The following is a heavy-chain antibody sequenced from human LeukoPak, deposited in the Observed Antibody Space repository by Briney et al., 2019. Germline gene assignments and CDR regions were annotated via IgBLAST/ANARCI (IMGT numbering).Heavy chain of an antibody. J-gene: IGHJ5*02. CDR3: ARRDSSGYYNSNWFDP. V-gene: IGHV3-74*01. CDR2: INSDGSST. CDR1: GFTFSSYW. D-gene: IGHD3-22*01. Sequence: GGSLRLSCAASGFTFSSYWMHWVRQAPGKGLVWVSRINSDGSSTSYADSVKGRSTISRDNAKNTLYLQMNSLRAEDTAVYYCARRDSSGYYNSNWFDPWGQGTLVTVSS.